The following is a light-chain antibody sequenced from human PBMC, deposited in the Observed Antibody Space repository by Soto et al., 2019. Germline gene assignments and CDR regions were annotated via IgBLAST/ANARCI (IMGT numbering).Light chain of an antibody. CDR3: QHYNSYSEA. J-gene: IGKJ1*01. CDR2: KAS. CDR1: QTISSW. Sequence: DIPMTQSPSTLSGSVGDRVTITCRASQTISSWVAWYQQKPGKAPKLLIYKASTLKSGVPTRFSGSGSGTEFTLTLSSLAPYEFGTYYCQHYNSYSEAFGQGTKVQLK. V-gene: IGKV1-5*03.